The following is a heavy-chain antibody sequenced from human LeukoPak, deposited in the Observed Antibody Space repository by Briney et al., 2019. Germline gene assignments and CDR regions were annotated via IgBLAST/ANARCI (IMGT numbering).Heavy chain of an antibody. CDR2: ISSSSSYI. Sequence: GGSLRLSCAASGFTFSSYSMNWVRQAPGKGLEWVSSISSSSSYIYYADSVKGRFTISRDNAKNSLYLQMNSLRAEDTAVYYCARDRGGHDYVWGSYSRPDAFDIWGQGTMVTVSS. D-gene: IGHD3-16*01. CDR1: GFTFSSYS. CDR3: ARDRGGHDYVWGSYSRPDAFDI. V-gene: IGHV3-21*01. J-gene: IGHJ3*02.